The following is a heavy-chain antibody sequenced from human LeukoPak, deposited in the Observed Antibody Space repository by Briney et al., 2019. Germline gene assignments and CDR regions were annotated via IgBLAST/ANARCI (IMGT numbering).Heavy chain of an antibody. CDR1: GFIFSDYW. CDR2: INSDGRNT. J-gene: IGHJ4*02. D-gene: IGHD2/OR15-2a*01. Sequence: GGSLRLSCAASGFIFSDYWMHWVRQVPGKGLVWVSRINSDGRNTPYADSVKGRFTISRDNAKKTVFLQMNSLRVEDTAVYYCARGSTTGWPDYFHYWGQGILVTVSS. V-gene: IGHV3-74*01. CDR3: ARGSTTGWPDYFHY.